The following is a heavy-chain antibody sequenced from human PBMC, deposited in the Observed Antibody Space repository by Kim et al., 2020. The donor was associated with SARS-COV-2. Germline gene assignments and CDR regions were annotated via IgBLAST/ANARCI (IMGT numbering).Heavy chain of an antibody. Sequence: KGRVTISRDNSKTTLYLQMNSLRAGDTAVYYCAKAGRITIFGVVINWFDPWGQGTLVTVSS. D-gene: IGHD3-3*01. J-gene: IGHJ5*02. V-gene: IGHV3-23*01. CDR3: AKAGRITIFGVVINWFDP.